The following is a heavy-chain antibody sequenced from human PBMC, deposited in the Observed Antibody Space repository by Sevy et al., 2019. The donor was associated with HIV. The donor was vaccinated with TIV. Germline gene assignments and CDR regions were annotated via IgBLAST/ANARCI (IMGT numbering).Heavy chain of an antibody. CDR2: IKQDGSEK. V-gene: IGHV3-7*01. D-gene: IGHD5-18*01. CDR3: ARQSGVLDVDTAMPDAFDV. J-gene: IGHJ3*01. CDR1: GFTLSSYW. Sequence: GGSLRLSCAGSGFTLSSYWMSWVRQAPGRGLEWVANIKQDGSEKYYVDSVKGRFTISRDNAENSMYLQMNSLRDEDTAMYYCARQSGVLDVDTAMPDAFDVWCRGTIV.